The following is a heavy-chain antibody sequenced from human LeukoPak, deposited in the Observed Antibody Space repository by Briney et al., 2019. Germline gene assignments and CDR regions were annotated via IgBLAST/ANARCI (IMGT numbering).Heavy chain of an antibody. V-gene: IGHV3-15*01. CDR2: VKSRVHGGAT. J-gene: IGHJ4*02. CDR3: TTGLGDYYDY. D-gene: IGHD3-10*01. Sequence: PGGSLRLSCAAPGFTFSQAWMHWVRQAPGKGLEWVGRVKSRVHGGATDYAAPVKGRFTISGDDSINTVYLQMNSLKTEDTALYYCTTGLGDYYDYWGLGTLVTVSS. CDR1: GFTFSQAW.